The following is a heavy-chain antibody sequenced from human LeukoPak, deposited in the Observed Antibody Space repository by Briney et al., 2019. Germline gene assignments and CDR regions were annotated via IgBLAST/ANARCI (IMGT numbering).Heavy chain of an antibody. J-gene: IGHJ5*02. D-gene: IGHD2-2*01. Sequence: SVKVSCKASGGTFCSYAISWVRQAPGQGLEWMGGIIPIFGTANYAQKFQGRVTITADESTSTAYMELSSLRSEDTAVYYCAREEVGCSSTSCPLGFDPWGQGTLVTVSS. CDR3: AREEVGCSSTSCPLGFDP. CDR1: GGTFCSYA. V-gene: IGHV1-69*01. CDR2: IIPIFGTA.